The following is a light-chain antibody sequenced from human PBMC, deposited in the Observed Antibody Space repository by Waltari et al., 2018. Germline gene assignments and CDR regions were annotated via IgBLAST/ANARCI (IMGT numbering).Light chain of an antibody. CDR2: DDS. CDR3: QVWDSNTDHVI. V-gene: IGLV3-21*04. Sequence: SSVLTQPPSVSLAPGKTASITCGGNNIGVKSVHWYQQRPGQAPVLVIYDDSARPSGSPERFSGSNSGNTATLTSSRVDAGDGADYYCQVWDSNTDHVIFGGGTKLTVL. J-gene: IGLJ2*01. CDR1: NIGVKS.